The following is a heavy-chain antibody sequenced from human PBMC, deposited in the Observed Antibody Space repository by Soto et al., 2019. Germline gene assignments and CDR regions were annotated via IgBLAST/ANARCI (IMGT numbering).Heavy chain of an antibody. J-gene: IGHJ4*02. CDR1: GFTFDDYA. D-gene: IGHD3-22*01. Sequence: EVQLVESGGGLVQPGRSLRLSCAASGFTFDDYAMHWVRQAPGKGLEWVSGISWNSGSVGYADSVKGRFTISRDNATNSVYLQMNSLRADDTAFYYCAKALTNYDSSGYYFDFWGQGTLVTVCS. V-gene: IGHV3-9*01. CDR2: ISWNSGSV. CDR3: AKALTNYDSSGYYFDF.